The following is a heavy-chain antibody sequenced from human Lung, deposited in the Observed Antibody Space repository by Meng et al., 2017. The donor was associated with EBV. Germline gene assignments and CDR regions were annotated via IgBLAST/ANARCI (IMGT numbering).Heavy chain of an antibody. CDR3: ANAGRFGESLGDY. CDR2: IYYTGSS. J-gene: IGHJ4*02. V-gene: IGHV4-31*03. CDR1: GGSVISGGYY. Sequence: QLQEPGQGLVQPSQTLSLTCTVSGGSVISGGYYWSWIRQQPGKGLEWIGYIYYTGSSFYNPSLKSRVTISVDTSKNQFFLNLSSVTAADTAVYYCANAGRFGESLGDYWGQGILVTVSS. D-gene: IGHD3-10*01.